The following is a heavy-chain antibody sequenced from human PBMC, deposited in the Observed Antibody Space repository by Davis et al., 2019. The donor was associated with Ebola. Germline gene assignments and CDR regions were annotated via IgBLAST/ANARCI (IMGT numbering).Heavy chain of an antibody. CDR1: GGTFSSYA. V-gene: IGHV1-69*11. CDR3: ASRHLGITAREVY. J-gene: IGHJ4*02. CDR2: IIPILGTA. D-gene: IGHD6-6*01. Sequence: SVKVSCKASGGTFSSYAISWVRQAPGQGLEWMGRIIPILGTANYAQKFQGRVTITADESTSTAYTELSSLRSEDTAVYYCASRHLGITAREVYWGQGTLVTVSS.